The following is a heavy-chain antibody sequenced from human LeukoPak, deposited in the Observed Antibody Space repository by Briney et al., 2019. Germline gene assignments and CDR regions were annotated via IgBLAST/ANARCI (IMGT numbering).Heavy chain of an antibody. CDR1: GGSISSSSYY. D-gene: IGHD3-10*01. Sequence: SETLSLTCTVSGGSISSSSYYWGWIRQPPGKGLEWIGSIYYSGSTYYNPSLKSRVTISVDTSKNQFSLKLSSVTAADTAVYYCASGLYITMVRGVPPLPRDYYYGMDVWGQGTTVTVSS. J-gene: IGHJ6*02. V-gene: IGHV4-39*07. CDR3: ASGLYITMVRGVPPLPRDYYYGMDV. CDR2: IYYSGST.